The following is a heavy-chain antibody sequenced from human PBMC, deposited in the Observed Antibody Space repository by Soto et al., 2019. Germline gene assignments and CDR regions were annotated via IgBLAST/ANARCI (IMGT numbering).Heavy chain of an antibody. CDR1: GGTFSSYA. V-gene: IGHV1-69*01. CDR2: IIPIFGTA. Sequence: QVQLVQSGAEVKKPGSSVKVSCKASGGTFSSYAISWVRQGAGQGLEGMGGIIPIFGTANYAQKFQGRVTNTADESTSTAYMELRSLRSEDTAVYYCARHGEVEMATIGAFDYLGQGTLVTVSS. CDR3: ARHGEVEMATIGAFDY. J-gene: IGHJ4*02. D-gene: IGHD5-12*01.